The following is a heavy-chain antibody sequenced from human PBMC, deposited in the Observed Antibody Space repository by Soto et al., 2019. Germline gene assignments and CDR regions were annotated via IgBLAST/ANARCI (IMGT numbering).Heavy chain of an antibody. V-gene: IGHV3-23*01. D-gene: IGHD2-21*02. J-gene: IGHJ3*02. CDR1: GFTVSSYA. CDR3: AKDTYCGGVCYPGAFDI. Sequence: EVQLLESGGGLVQPGGSLRLSCAASGFTVSSYAMSWVRQAPGKGLEWVSAISGSGGSTYYADSVKGRFTISRDNSKNRQYLQMSSLRAEDTAVYYCAKDTYCGGVCYPGAFDIWGQGTMVTVSS. CDR2: ISGSGGST.